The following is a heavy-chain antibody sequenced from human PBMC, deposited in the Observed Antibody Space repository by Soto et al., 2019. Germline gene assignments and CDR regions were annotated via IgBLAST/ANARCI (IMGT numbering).Heavy chain of an antibody. V-gene: IGHV3-30-3*01. D-gene: IGHD3-10*01. Sequence: LSLTCAASGFTFSSYAMHWVRQAPGKGLEWVAVISYDGSNKYYADSVKGRFTISRDNSKNTLYLQMNSLRAEDTAVYYCARGFRNYYGSGSLSKELSFDYWGQGTLVTVSS. CDR1: GFTFSSYA. CDR3: ARGFRNYYGSGSLSKELSFDY. J-gene: IGHJ4*02. CDR2: ISYDGSNK.